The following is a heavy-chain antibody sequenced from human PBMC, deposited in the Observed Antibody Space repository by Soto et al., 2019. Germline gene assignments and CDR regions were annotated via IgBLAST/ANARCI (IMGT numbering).Heavy chain of an antibody. V-gene: IGHV3-23*01. CDR1: GFTFSSYA. J-gene: IGHJ4*02. D-gene: IGHD3-22*01. CDR2: ISGSGGST. Sequence: LRLSCAASGFTFSSYAMSWVRQAPGKGLEWVSAISGSGGSTYYADSVKGRFTISRDNSKNTLYLQMNSLRAEDTAVYYCAKDFDYYDSSGYSLLYWGQGTLVTV. CDR3: AKDFDYYDSSGYSLLY.